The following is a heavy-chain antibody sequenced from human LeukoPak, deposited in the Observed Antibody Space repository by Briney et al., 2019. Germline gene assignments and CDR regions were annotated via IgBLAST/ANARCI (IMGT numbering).Heavy chain of an antibody. CDR2: ISSSSSYI. CDR3: ARGGNSGPYFDY. D-gene: IGHD4-23*01. CDR1: GFTFSSYS. Sequence: GGSLRLSCAASGFTFSSYSMNWVRQAPGKGLEWVSSISSSSSYIYYADSVKGRFTISRDSAKNSLYLQMNSLRAEDTAVYYCARGGNSGPYFDYWGQGTLVTVSS. V-gene: IGHV3-21*01. J-gene: IGHJ4*02.